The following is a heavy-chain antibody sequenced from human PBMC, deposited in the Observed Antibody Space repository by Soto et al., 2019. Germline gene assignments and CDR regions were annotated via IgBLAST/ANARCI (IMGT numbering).Heavy chain of an antibody. J-gene: IGHJ5*02. CDR1: GYTFTSYG. CDR3: AGEEYYDYIWGSYLSWFDP. V-gene: IGHV1-18*01. CDR2: ISAYNGNT. D-gene: IGHD3-16*02. Sequence: ASVKVSCKASGYTFTSYGISWVRQAPGQGLEWMGWISAYNGNTNYAQKLQGRVTMTTDTSTSTAYMELRSLRSDDTAVYYCAGEEYYDYIWGSYLSWFDPWGQGTLVTVSS.